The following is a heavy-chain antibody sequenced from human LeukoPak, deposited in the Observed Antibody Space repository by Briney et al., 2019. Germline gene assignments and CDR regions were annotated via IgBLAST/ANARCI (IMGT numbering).Heavy chain of an antibody. J-gene: IGHJ5*01. CDR2: IGWSGATM. V-gene: IGHV3-9*01. Sequence: PGGSLRLSCAASGFNFDDYAMHWVRQSPGKGLEWVSSIGWSGATMDYAESVRCRFTISRDNAKKSLYLQMNSLGPEDTALYYCTKGSAAVGEDWFDSWGQGTLVTVSS. CDR1: GFNFDDYA. CDR3: TKGSAAVGEDWFDS. D-gene: IGHD2-15*01.